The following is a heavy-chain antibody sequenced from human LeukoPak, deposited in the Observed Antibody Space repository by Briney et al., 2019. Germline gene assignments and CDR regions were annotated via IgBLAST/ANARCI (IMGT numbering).Heavy chain of an antibody. CDR3: ARDRRLGYYDSSGYIDY. Sequence: GGSLRLSCAASGFTFSSYAMHWVRQAPGKGPEWVAVISYDGSNKYYADSVKGRFTISRDNSKNTLYLQMNSLRAEDTAVYYCARDRRLGYYDSSGYIDYWGQGTLVTVSS. CDR1: GFTFSSYA. CDR2: ISYDGSNK. V-gene: IGHV3-30*04. J-gene: IGHJ4*02. D-gene: IGHD3-22*01.